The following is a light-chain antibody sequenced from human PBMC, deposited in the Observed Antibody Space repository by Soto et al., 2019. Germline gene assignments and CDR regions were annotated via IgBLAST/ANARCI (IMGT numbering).Light chain of an antibody. Sequence: QSVLTQPASVYGSPGQSITISCTGTSSDVGGYNYVSWYQQHPGKAPKLMIYDVNNRPSGVSNRFSGSKSGNTASLTISGLQAEDEADYYCSSYTSSSTLVVFGGGTKVTVL. J-gene: IGLJ2*01. V-gene: IGLV2-14*03. CDR1: SSDVGGYNY. CDR2: DVN. CDR3: SSYTSSSTLVV.